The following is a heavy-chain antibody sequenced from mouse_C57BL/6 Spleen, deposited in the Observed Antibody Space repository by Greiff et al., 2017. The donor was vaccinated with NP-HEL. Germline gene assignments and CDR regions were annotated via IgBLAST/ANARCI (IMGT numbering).Heavy chain of an antibody. Sequence: QVQLQQSGAELVKPGASVKVSCKASGYTFTSYWMHWVKQRPGQGLEWIGRIHPSDSDTNYNQKFKGKATLTVDKSSSTAYMQLSSLTSEDSAVYYGAIVTVVAGDWYFDVWGTGTTVTVSS. V-gene: IGHV1-74*01. CDR1: GYTFTSYW. CDR3: AIVTVVAGDWYFDV. D-gene: IGHD1-1*01. CDR2: IHPSDSDT. J-gene: IGHJ1*03.